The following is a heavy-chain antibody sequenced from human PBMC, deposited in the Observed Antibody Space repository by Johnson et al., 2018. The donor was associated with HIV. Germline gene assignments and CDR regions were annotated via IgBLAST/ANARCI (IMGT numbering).Heavy chain of an antibody. V-gene: IGHV3-13*01. CDR1: GFTFSSYA. Sequence: VQLVESGGGVVRPGGSLRLYCAASGFTFSSYAMSWVRQALGKGLEWVSAIGTAGDAYYPGSVKGRFTISRENAKNSLYLQMNSLRAGDTAVYYCARALARLDAFDIWGQGTMVTVSS. J-gene: IGHJ3*02. CDR2: IGTAGDA. CDR3: ARALARLDAFDI.